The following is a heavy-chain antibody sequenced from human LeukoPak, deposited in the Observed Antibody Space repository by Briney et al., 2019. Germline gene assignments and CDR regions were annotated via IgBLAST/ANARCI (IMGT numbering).Heavy chain of an antibody. CDR3: ARWSTAARISRTQSTDNWFDP. Sequence: ASVTVSCKASGYTFTGYYMHWVRQAPGQGLEWMGWINPNSGGTNYAQKFQGRVTMTRDTSISTAYMELSRLRSDDTAVYYCARWSTAARISRTQSTDNWFDPWGQGTLVTVSS. CDR1: GYTFTGYY. CDR2: INPNSGGT. J-gene: IGHJ5*02. D-gene: IGHD6-6*01. V-gene: IGHV1-2*02.